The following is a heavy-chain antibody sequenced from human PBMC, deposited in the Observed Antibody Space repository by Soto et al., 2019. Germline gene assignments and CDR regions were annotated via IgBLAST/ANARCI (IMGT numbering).Heavy chain of an antibody. D-gene: IGHD1-26*01. CDR3: ATPYLYSGSYYGYSWGYAFDI. Sequence: SETLSLTCTVSGGSISSSSYYWGWIRQPPGKGLEWIGSIYYSGSTYYNPSLKSRVTISVDTSKNQFSLKLSSVTAADTDVYYCATPYLYSGSYYGYSWGYAFDIWGQGTMVTVSS. CDR2: IYYSGST. J-gene: IGHJ3*02. CDR1: GGSISSSSYY. V-gene: IGHV4-39*07.